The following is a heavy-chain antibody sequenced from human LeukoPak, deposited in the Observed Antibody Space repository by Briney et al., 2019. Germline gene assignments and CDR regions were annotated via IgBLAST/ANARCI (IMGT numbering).Heavy chain of an antibody. CDR3: ARGYYYDSSGYYPS. Sequence: GGSLRLSCAASGFTFSSYEMNWVRQAPGKGLEWVSYISSSGSTIYYADSVKGRFTISRDNAKNTLYLQMNSLRAEDTAVYYCARGYYYDSSGYYPSWGQGTLVTVSS. D-gene: IGHD3-22*01. CDR2: ISSSGSTI. CDR1: GFTFSSYE. V-gene: IGHV3-48*03. J-gene: IGHJ5*02.